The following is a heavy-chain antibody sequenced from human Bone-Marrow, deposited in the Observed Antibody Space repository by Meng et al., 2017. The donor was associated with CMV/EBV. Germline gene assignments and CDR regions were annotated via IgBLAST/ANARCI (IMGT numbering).Heavy chain of an antibody. CDR2: IYPGDSDT. D-gene: IGHD7-27*01. J-gene: IGHJ6*02. CDR1: GYSFTNYW. Sequence: GESLKLSCKGSGYSFTNYWIGWVRQMPGKGLEWMGIIYPGDSDTRYSPSFQGQVTISADKSISTAYLQWSSLKASDTAMYFCARRLGMGDYYYYGMDVWGQGTTVTVSS. V-gene: IGHV5-51*01. CDR3: ARRLGMGDYYYYGMDV.